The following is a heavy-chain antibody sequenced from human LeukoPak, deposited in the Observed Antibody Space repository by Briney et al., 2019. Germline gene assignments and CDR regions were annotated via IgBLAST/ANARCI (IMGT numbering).Heavy chain of an antibody. CDR3: ARDVSRTSRTWC. D-gene: IGHD2-2*01. V-gene: IGHV4-39*01. Sequence: SETLSLTCSVSGGSITDTNYYWAWIRQPPGKGLEWIANIYYTGTTYYNPSLKSRVTISVDTSNNQFSLKLSSVTAADTAVYYCARDVSRTSRTWCWGQGTVITVSS. J-gene: IGHJ3*01. CDR1: GGSITDTNYY. CDR2: IYYTGTT.